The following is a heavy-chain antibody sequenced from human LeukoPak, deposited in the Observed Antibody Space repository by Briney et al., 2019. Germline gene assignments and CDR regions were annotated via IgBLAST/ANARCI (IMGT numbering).Heavy chain of an antibody. CDR1: GYSISSGYY. Sequence: PSETLSLTCTVSGYSISSGYYWGWIRRPPGKGLEWIGSIYHSGSTYYNPSLKSRVTISLDTSKSQFSLKVRYVTAADTAVYYCARGLNDSWTGENYWGQGTLVTVSS. D-gene: IGHD3-3*01. CDR3: ARGLNDSWTGENY. V-gene: IGHV4-38-2*02. J-gene: IGHJ4*02. CDR2: IYHSGST.